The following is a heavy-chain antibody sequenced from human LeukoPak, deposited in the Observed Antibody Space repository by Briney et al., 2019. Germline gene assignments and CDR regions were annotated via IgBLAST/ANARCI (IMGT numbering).Heavy chain of an antibody. CDR3: ARSFGVVINYFDY. D-gene: IGHD3-3*01. CDR1: GFTFSSYG. CDR2: IRYDGSNK. V-gene: IGHV3-30*02. J-gene: IGHJ4*02. Sequence: PGGSLRLSCAASGFTFSSYGMHWVRQAPGKGLEWVAFIRYDGSNKYYADSVKGRFTISRDNSKNTLYLQMNSLRAEDTAVYYCARSFGVVINYFDYWGQGTLVTVSS.